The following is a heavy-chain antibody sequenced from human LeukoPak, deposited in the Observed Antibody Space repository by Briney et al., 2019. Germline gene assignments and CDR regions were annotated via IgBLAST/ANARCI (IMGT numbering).Heavy chain of an antibody. CDR1: GFTFSSYG. D-gene: IGHD2-2*01. Sequence: PGGSLRLSCAASGFTFSSYGMHWVRQAPGKGLEWVAVIWYDGSNKYCADSVKGRFTISRDNSKNTLYLQMNSLRAEDTAVYYCAKDLGDIVVVPAAGGFDYWGQGTLVTVSS. CDR3: AKDLGDIVVVPAAGGFDY. CDR2: IWYDGSNK. V-gene: IGHV3-30*02. J-gene: IGHJ4*02.